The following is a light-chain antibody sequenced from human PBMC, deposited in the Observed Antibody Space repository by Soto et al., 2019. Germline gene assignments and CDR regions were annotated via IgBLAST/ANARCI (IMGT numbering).Light chain of an antibody. J-gene: IGKJ1*01. Sequence: DIQMTQSPSPLSASVGDRVTITCRASQSIDKFLSWYQQKPGKAPNLLISPASSLQAGVPSRFSDSGSGTYFTLTISSLQPEDFASYFCQQTYNLPWTFGQGTTVEIK. V-gene: IGKV1-39*01. CDR3: QQTYNLPWT. CDR1: QSIDKF. CDR2: PAS.